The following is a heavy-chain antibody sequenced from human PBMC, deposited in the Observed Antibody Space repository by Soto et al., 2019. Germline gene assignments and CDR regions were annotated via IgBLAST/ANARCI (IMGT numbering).Heavy chain of an antibody. D-gene: IGHD6-19*01. J-gene: IGHJ4*02. CDR1: GFTFENYA. CDR3: AKRGRGAVAFDY. Sequence: EVQLLESGGGLVQPGGSLRLSCAASGFTFENYAMTWVRQAQGKGLEWVSGISGSGAGAYYADPVKGRFTISRDNSKNTLHLQMNSLRVEDTAVYYCAKRGRGAVAFDYWGQGTLVTVSS. V-gene: IGHV3-23*01. CDR2: ISGSGAGA.